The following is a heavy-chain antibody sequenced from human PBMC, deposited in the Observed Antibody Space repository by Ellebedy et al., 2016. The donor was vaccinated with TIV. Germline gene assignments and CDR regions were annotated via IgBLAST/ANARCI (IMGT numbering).Heavy chain of an antibody. V-gene: IGHV3-23*01. J-gene: IGHJ2*01. Sequence: GESLKISCAASGFTFSSYAMSWVRQAPGKGLEWVSAISGSGGSTYYADSVKGRFTISRDNAKNSLYLQMNSLRAEDTAVYYCASILGKDWYFDLWGRGTLVTVSS. CDR1: GFTFSSYA. CDR3: ASILGKDWYFDL. CDR2: ISGSGGST. D-gene: IGHD3-3*02.